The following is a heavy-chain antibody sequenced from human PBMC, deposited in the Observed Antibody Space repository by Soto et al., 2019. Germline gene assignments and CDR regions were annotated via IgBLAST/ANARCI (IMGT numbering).Heavy chain of an antibody. D-gene: IGHD2-2*01. CDR2: IYHSGTT. Sequence: PSETLSLTCPVSGDSISSYNYYWGWIRLPPGKGLEWIGGIYHSGTTYYNPSLKSRVTMSVDKPKNQFSLNLTSVTAADTAVYYCARVISSRDEYFDYWGQGTVVTVSS. CDR1: GDSISSYNYY. CDR3: ARVISSRDEYFDY. J-gene: IGHJ4*02. V-gene: IGHV4-39*07.